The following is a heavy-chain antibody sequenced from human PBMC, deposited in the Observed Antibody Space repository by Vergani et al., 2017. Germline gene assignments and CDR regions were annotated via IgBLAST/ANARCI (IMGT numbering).Heavy chain of an antibody. CDR1: GFKLDEYW. CDR2: MKGDGADK. Sequence: EVHLVESGGGLVQPGGSLRLSCVGSGFKLDEYWMSWVRQAPGKGLEWVADMKGDGADKKYVDSVKGRFTISRDNAKNALFLQMNSLRAEDTAVYFCAREGQLVWTDLDYWGQGTLVTVSS. D-gene: IGHD3/OR15-3a*01. V-gene: IGHV3-7*01. J-gene: IGHJ4*02. CDR3: AREGQLVWTDLDY.